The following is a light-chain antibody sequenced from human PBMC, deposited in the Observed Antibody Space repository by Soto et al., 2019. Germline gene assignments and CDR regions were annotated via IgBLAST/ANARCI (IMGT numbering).Light chain of an antibody. CDR1: SSDGGGYNY. Sequence: QSVLTQPASVSGAPGQSRTISCTGTSSDGGGYNYVSWYQQHPGKAPKIMIYEVSNRPSGVSTRFSGSKSGNTASLTISGLQAEDEADYYCSSYTSSSTPSVFGTGTKATVL. J-gene: IGLJ1*01. V-gene: IGLV2-14*01. CDR3: SSYTSSSTPSV. CDR2: EVS.